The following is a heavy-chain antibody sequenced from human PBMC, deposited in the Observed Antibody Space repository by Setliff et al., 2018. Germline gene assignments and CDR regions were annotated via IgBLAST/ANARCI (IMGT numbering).Heavy chain of an antibody. Sequence: ASVKVSCKASGYIFSSYGISWVRQAPGQGLQWMGWISSYNTDITNYAGRFQGRITMTTDTSTSAAYMELRGLRSDDTAIYYCAISTLSICSGGSCPNVFDVWGPGTLVTVSS. CDR3: AISTLSICSGGSCPNVFDV. CDR2: ISSYNTDIT. J-gene: IGHJ3*01. V-gene: IGHV1-18*01. CDR1: GYIFSSYG. D-gene: IGHD2-15*01.